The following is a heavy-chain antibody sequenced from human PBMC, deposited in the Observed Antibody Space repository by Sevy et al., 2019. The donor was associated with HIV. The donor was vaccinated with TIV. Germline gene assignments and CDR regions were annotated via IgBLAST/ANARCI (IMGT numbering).Heavy chain of an antibody. CDR3: VRGGVGGYSYSLDQ. V-gene: IGHV3-7*01. CDR1: GFTFSVYW. J-gene: IGHJ4*02. D-gene: IGHD5-18*01. CDR2: MKEDGSDK. Sequence: GGSLRLSCAASGFTFSVYWMTWVRQAPGKGQEWVATMKEDGSDKDYVDSVKGRFTISRDNAKNSLYLQMNSLRAEDTAVYYCVRGGVGGYSYSLDQWGLGTLVTVSS.